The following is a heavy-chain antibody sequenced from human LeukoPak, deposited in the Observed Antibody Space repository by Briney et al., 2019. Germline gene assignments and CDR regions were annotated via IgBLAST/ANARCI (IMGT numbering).Heavy chain of an antibody. CDR1: GFTFSSYS. Sequence: GGSLRLSCAASGFTFSSYSMNWVRQAPGKGLEWVSYISSSSTIYYADSVKGRFTISRDNAKNSLYLQMNSLRAEDTAVYYCARLRRIAARPSHFDYWGQGTLVTVSS. D-gene: IGHD6-6*01. CDR3: ARLRRIAARPSHFDY. CDR2: ISSSSTI. J-gene: IGHJ4*02. V-gene: IGHV3-48*01.